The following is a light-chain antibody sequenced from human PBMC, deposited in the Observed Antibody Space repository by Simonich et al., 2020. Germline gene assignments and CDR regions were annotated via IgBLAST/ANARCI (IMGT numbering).Light chain of an antibody. V-gene: IGLV3-21*03. CDR2: DDS. CDR3: QVWDSSSDHPV. J-gene: IGLJ2*01. Sequence: SYVLTQPPSVSVAPGKTARITFGGNNIGSKSVHWYQQKPGQAPVLDVYDDSERTSGIPERFSGANSGNTATLTISRVEAGDEADYYCQVWDSSSDHPVFGGGTKLTVL. CDR1: NIGSKS.